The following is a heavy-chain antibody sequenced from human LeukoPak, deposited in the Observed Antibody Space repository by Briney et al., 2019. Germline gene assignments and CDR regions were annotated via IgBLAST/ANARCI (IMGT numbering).Heavy chain of an antibody. Sequence: SQTLSLTCAISGDSVSSNSASWNWFRQSPSRGLEWLGRTFYTSKWNNDYAVSVKSRITINPDTSKNHFSLQLNTVTSEATAVYYCARRRYYDYTGFFDYWGQGTLVTVSS. CDR3: ARRRYYDYTGFFDY. J-gene: IGHJ4*02. CDR2: TFYTSKWNN. V-gene: IGHV6-1*01. CDR1: GDSVSSNSAS. D-gene: IGHD3-22*01.